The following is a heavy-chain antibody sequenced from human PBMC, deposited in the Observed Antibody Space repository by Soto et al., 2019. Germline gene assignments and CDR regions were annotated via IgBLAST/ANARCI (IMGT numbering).Heavy chain of an antibody. D-gene: IGHD4-4*01. V-gene: IGHV3-30*12. J-gene: IGHJ3*01. CDR1: GFTFRNYG. CDR3: ARDHPDVSGNYAGLGSGALNL. CDR2: ISGDGRKE. Sequence: QVQLVESGGGVVQPGGSLRLPCAAAGFTFRNYGLDLVRQAPSKGLEWVAFISGDGRKEKHADSVKGRLMISKDNFRNTLSLQMNSLGVEDAAIYYCARDHPDVSGNYAGLGSGALNLWGQGTLVTVSS.